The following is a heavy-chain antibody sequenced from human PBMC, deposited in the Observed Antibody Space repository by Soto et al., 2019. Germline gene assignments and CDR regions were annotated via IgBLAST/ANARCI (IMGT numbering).Heavy chain of an antibody. Sequence: QVQLQESGPGLVRPSQTLSLSCTVSGGSISNSANHWSWIRQHPREGLEWIGYIYYSGGTYYSPSLKGRVTMSIDASKNQLSLKLSSVTAADTAVYYCAKRVRGVPTWFDPWGQGTLVTVSS. V-gene: IGHV4-31*03. D-gene: IGHD3-10*01. J-gene: IGHJ5*02. CDR3: AKRVRGVPTWFDP. CDR2: IYYSGGT. CDR1: GGSISNSANH.